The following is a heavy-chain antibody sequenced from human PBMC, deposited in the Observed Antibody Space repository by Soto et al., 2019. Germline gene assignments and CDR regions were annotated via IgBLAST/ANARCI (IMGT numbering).Heavy chain of an antibody. CDR2: IYSSGST. J-gene: IGHJ1*01. V-gene: IGHV4-59*01. CDR1: GGSISSYY. D-gene: IGHD1-26*01. CDR3: ARSWAAEYFQH. Sequence: QVQLQESGPGLVKPSETLSLTCTVSGGSISSYYWSWIRQPPGKGLEWIGYIYSSGSTNYNPSLTSXXTXSXXTSKNQFSLKLSSVTAADTAVYSCARSWAAEYFQHWGQGTLVTVSS.